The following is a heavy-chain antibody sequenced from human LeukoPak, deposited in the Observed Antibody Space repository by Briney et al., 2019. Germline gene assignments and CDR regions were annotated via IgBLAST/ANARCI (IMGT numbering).Heavy chain of an antibody. D-gene: IGHD3-10*02. V-gene: IGHV3-21*01. Sequence: GGSLRLSCAASGFTFSSYSMNWVRQAPGKGLEWVSSISSSSSYIYYADSVKGRFTISRDNAKNSLYLQMNSLRAEDTAVYYCARDLMFGNFDYWGQGTLVTVSS. J-gene: IGHJ4*02. CDR3: ARDLMFGNFDY. CDR2: ISSSSSYI. CDR1: GFTFSSYS.